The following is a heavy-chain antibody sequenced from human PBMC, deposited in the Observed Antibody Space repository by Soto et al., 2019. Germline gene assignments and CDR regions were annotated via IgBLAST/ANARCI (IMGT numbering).Heavy chain of an antibody. V-gene: IGHV3-30-3*01. CDR1: GFTFSSYA. CDR3: ARDGGDSSSWYWSIAEYYYYGMDV. J-gene: IGHJ6*02. D-gene: IGHD6-13*01. Sequence: QSGGSLRLSCAASGFTFSSYAMHWVRQAPGKGLEWVAVISYDGSNKYYADSVKGRFTISRDNSKNTLYLQMNSLRAEDTAVYYCARDGGDSSSWYWSIAEYYYYGMDVWGQGTTVTVSS. CDR2: ISYDGSNK.